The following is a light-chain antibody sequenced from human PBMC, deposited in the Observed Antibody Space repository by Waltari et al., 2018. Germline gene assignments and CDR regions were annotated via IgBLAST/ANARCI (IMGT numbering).Light chain of an antibody. CDR2: GAS. CDR1: PGISSF. CDR3: QQYFGIPIT. V-gene: IGKV1-NL1*01. J-gene: IGKJ5*01. Sequence: DIQMTQSPSSLPASLGDRVTITCRASPGISSFLAWDQKKVGEAPKLLLYGASRLESGVPSRFSGSGSGTVYTLTISSLQPEDFATYYCQQYFGIPITFGQGTRLE.